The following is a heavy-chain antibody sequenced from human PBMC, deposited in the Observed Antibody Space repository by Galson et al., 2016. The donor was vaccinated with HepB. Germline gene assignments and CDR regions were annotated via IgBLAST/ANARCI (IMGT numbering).Heavy chain of an antibody. CDR1: GASIGGYY. CDR3: ARAGGRGWYLDC. V-gene: IGHV4-59*01. J-gene: IGHJ4*02. D-gene: IGHD6-19*01. CDR2: SHYSGSS. Sequence: SETLSLTCTVSGASIGGYYWNWVRQPPGKGLEWIGFSHYSGSSNYNPSLKSRVTISLDTSKNEFSLKMSSVTAADTAVFYCARAGGRGWYLDCWGQGTVVTVSS.